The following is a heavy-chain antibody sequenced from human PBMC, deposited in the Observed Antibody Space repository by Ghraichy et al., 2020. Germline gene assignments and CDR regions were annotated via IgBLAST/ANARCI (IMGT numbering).Heavy chain of an antibody. V-gene: IGHV3-23*01. D-gene: IGHD3-10*01. CDR3: AKVPVVPPLLWFGKLDY. CDR2: ISGSGGST. Sequence: GGSLRLSCAASGFTFSSYAMSWVRQAPGKGLEWVSAISGSGGSTYYADSVKGRFTISRDNSKNTLYLQMNSLRAEDTAVYYCAKVPVVPPLLWFGKLDYWGQGTLVTVSS. CDR1: GFTFSSYA. J-gene: IGHJ4*02.